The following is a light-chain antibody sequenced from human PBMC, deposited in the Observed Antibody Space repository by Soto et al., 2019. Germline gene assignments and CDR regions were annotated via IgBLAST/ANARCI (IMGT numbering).Light chain of an antibody. Sequence: EIVLTPSQGTLSVSPWERPTPSGSAGQSVSSSYLAWYQQKPGQAPRLLIIGASSRATGIPDRCIGSGSGTAFILTISSMETDDFVVYYCQQYGSTPPLTFGGGTKGDNK. CDR2: GAS. J-gene: IGKJ4*01. CDR1: QSVSSSY. CDR3: QQYGSTPPLT. V-gene: IGKV3-20*01.